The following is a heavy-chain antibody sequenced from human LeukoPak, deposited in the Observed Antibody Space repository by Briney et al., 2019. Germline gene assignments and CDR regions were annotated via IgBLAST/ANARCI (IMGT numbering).Heavy chain of an antibody. Sequence: SETLSLTCAVYGGSLSGYYWSWIRQPPGKGLEWIGEINHSGSTNYNPSLKSRVTISVDTSKNQFSLKLSSVTAADTAVYYCARGRANYYGSGSPWGYGGKGTLVTVSS. V-gene: IGHV4-34*01. D-gene: IGHD3-10*01. CDR1: GGSLSGYY. J-gene: IGHJ4*02. CDR2: INHSGST. CDR3: ARGRANYYGSGSPWGY.